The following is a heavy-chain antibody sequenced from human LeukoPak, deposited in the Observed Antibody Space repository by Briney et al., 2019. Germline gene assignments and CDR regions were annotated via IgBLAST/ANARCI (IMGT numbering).Heavy chain of an antibody. D-gene: IGHD3-10*01. V-gene: IGHV4-4*07. CDR3: ARETIPRGVSFTDI. Sequence: SETXSXTXXXXXXXMSGSFWGWSRQPAGGGLEWIGRVYSTGPTSYNPSLKSRVTVSLDTSKNQFSLKLNSVTAADTAVYYCARETIPRGVSFTDIWGQGTLVTVSS. CDR2: VYSTGPT. J-gene: IGHJ4*02. CDR1: XXXMSGSF.